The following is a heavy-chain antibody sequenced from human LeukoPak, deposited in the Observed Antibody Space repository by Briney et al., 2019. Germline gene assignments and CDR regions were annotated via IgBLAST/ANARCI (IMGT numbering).Heavy chain of an antibody. CDR3: ARPLFYYYYGSDI. Sequence: SETLSLTCAVYGGSFSGYYWSWIRQPPGKGLEWIGEINHSGSTNYNPSLKSRVTISVDTSKNQFSLKLSSVTAADTAVYYCARPLFYYYYGSDIWGQGTMVTVSS. J-gene: IGHJ3*02. CDR1: GGSFSGYY. CDR2: INHSGST. D-gene: IGHD3-10*01. V-gene: IGHV4-34*01.